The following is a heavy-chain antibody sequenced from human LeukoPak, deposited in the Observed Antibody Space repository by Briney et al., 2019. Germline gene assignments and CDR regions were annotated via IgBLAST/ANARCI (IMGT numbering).Heavy chain of an antibody. CDR1: GYSFTNNY. J-gene: IGHJ4*02. CDR2: IYPRDGST. Sequence: GSVKVSCTASGYSFTNNYIHWVRQAPGQGLEWMGVIYPRDGSTSYAQRFQDRVTVTRDTSTSTVHMELSGLRAEDTALYYCARDQEGFDYWGQGTLVTVSS. CDR3: ARDQEGFDY. V-gene: IGHV1-46*01.